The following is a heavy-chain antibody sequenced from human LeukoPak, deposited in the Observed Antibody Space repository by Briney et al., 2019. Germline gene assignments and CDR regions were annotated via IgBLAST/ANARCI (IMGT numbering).Heavy chain of an antibody. J-gene: IGHJ3*02. V-gene: IGHV1-69*13. Sequence: ASVKVCCKASGGTFSSYAISWVRQAPGQGLEWMGGIIPIFGTANYAQKFQGRVTITADESTSTAYMELSSLRSEDTAVYYCARDRGPYCSGGSCYFTDAFDIWGQGTMVTVSS. CDR2: IIPIFGTA. D-gene: IGHD2-15*01. CDR3: ARDRGPYCSGGSCYFTDAFDI. CDR1: GGTFSSYA.